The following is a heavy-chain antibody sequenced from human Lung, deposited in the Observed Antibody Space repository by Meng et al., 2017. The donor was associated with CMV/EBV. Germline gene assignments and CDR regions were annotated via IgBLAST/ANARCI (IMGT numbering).Heavy chain of an antibody. CDR1: GFPFERYG. Sequence: GESXKISCAASGFPFERYGINWVRQAPGQGLEWVSSISSSSSHIHYADSVKGRFTISRDYATNSVFLQMNTLRVDDTALYYCARDQGLVFGEVIPYYDDWGQGXPVTVSS. CDR3: ARDQGLVFGEVIPYYDD. CDR2: ISSSSSHI. J-gene: IGHJ4*02. V-gene: IGHV3-21*01. D-gene: IGHD3-3*01.